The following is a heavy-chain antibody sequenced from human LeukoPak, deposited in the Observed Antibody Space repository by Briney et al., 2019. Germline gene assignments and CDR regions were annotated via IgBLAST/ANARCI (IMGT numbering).Heavy chain of an antibody. V-gene: IGHV3-48*03. J-gene: IGHJ6*02. D-gene: IGHD1-26*01. CDR1: GFTLSNYE. CDR2: IGGGTI. CDR3: ARMRELGLGGLGDYFFYGVDV. Sequence: GGSLRLSCAASGFTLSNYEMNWVRQAPGKGLECVSYIGGGTIYYADSVKGRLTISRDNAKNSLYLQMNSLRVEDTAIYYCARMRELGLGGLGDYFFYGVDVRGQGTTVTVSS.